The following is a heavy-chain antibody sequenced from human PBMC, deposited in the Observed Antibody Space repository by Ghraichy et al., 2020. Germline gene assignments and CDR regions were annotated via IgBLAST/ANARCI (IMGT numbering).Heavy chain of an antibody. V-gene: IGHV3-23*01. CDR1: GFTFSSYA. CDR2: ISGSGGST. J-gene: IGHJ4*02. CDR3: AKDSMSGYDHYYFDY. D-gene: IGHD5-12*01. Sequence: GGSLRLSCAASGFTFSSYAMSWVRQAPGKGLEWVSAISGSGGSTYYADSVKGRFTISRDNSKNTLYLQMNSLRAEDTAVYYCAKDSMSGYDHYYFDYWGQGTLVTVSS.